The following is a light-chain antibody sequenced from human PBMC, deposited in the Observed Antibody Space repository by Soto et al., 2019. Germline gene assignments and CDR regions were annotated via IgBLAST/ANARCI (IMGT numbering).Light chain of an antibody. V-gene: IGLV1-40*01. CDR1: SSNIGAGYD. J-gene: IGLJ1*01. Sequence: QSVLTQPPSVSGAPGQRVTISCTGSSSNIGAGYDVHWYQQLPGTAPKLLIYGNSNRPSGVPDRFSGSKSGTSASLAITGLQAADESDYYCQSYDSSLSSYVFGTGTKVTVL. CDR3: QSYDSSLSSYV. CDR2: GNS.